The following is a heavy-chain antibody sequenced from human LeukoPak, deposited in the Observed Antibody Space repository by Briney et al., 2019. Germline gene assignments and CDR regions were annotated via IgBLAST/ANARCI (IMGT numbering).Heavy chain of an antibody. CDR3: ARGPHMTTVTAPFDY. CDR2: INHSGST. Sequence: SETLSLTCAVYGGSFSGYYWSWIRQPPGKGLEWIGEINHSGSTNYSPSLKSRVTISVDTSKNQFSLKLSSVTAADTAVYYCARGPHMTTVTAPFDYWGQGTLVTVSS. D-gene: IGHD4-17*01. V-gene: IGHV4-34*01. CDR1: GGSFSGYY. J-gene: IGHJ4*02.